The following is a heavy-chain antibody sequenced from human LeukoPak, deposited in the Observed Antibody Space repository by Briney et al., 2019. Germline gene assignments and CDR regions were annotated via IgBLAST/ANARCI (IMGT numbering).Heavy chain of an antibody. CDR1: GFTFSNYA. CDR2: ISGNSDRT. CDR3: AKGHGDYVPAEYLQH. V-gene: IGHV3-23*01. J-gene: IGHJ1*01. Sequence: GGSLRLSCAGSGFTFSNYAMTWVRQAPGKGLEWVSSISGNSDRTYYADSVKGRLTISRDNSKNTVTLQMKSLRAEDTAVYSCAKGHGDYVPAEYLQHWGQGTLVTVSS. D-gene: IGHD4-17*01.